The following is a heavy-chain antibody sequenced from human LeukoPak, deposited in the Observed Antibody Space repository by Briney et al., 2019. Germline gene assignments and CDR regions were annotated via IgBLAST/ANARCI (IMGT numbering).Heavy chain of an antibody. J-gene: IGHJ4*02. CDR1: A. CDR3: AKDRAVADGFLYYFDY. CDR2: ISWNSGSI. D-gene: IGHD6-19*01. V-gene: IGHV3-9*01. Sequence: AMHWVRQAPGKGLEWVSGISWNSGSIGYADSVKGRFTISRDNAKNSLYLQMNSLRAEDTALYYCAKDRAVADGFLYYFDYWGQGTLVTVSS.